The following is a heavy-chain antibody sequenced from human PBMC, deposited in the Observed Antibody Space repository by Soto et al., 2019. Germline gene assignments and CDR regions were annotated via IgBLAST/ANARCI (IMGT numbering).Heavy chain of an antibody. Sequence: QITLKESGPTLVKPTQTLTLTCTFSGFSLSTSGVGVGWIRQPPGKALEWLALIYWDDDKHYSPSLKSRLTITKVTSKIXVVLTMTNMDPVDTATYYCAHSYYDSRGYYYYFDHWGQGTLVTVSS. D-gene: IGHD3-22*01. CDR3: AHSYYDSRGYYYYFDH. CDR2: IYWDDDK. CDR1: GFSLSTSGVG. V-gene: IGHV2-5*02. J-gene: IGHJ4*02.